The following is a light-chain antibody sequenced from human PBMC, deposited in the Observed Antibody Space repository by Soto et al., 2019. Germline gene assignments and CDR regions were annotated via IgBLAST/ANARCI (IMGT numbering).Light chain of an antibody. Sequence: EIALTQSPGTLSLSPGERATLSCRASESVRSSYLAWYQQKPGQAPRLLISGASTRASGVPDRFSGSGSGTDFTLTISRLEPEDFAVYYCQQYGSTPQTFGRGTKVEIK. CDR1: ESVRSSY. CDR3: QQYGSTPQT. J-gene: IGKJ1*01. CDR2: GAS. V-gene: IGKV3-20*01.